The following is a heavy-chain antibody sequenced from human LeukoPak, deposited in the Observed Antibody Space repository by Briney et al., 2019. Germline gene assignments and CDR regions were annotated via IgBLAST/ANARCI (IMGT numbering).Heavy chain of an antibody. D-gene: IGHD6-13*01. V-gene: IGHV3-64*01. CDR3: ARGPYSSSWPNWFDP. CDR1: GFPFSSYA. CDR2: ISSNGGST. J-gene: IGHJ5*02. Sequence: GGSLRLSCAASGFPFSSYAMHWVRQAPGKGLEYVSAISSNGGSTYYANSVKGRFTISRDNSKNTLYLQMGSLRAEDMAVYYCARGPYSSSWPNWFDPWGQGTLVTVSS.